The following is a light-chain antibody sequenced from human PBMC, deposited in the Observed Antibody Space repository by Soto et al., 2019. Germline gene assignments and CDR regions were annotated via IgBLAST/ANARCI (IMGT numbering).Light chain of an antibody. J-gene: IGKJ1*01. CDR1: ESISGW. CDR2: DAS. V-gene: IGKV1-5*01. Sequence: GDRVTITCRASESISGWLAWYQQKPGKAPKLLIYDASTLQSGVPSRVSGSGSGTEFTLTISSLQPDDFATYYCQQYNTYPWTFGQGTKVDIK. CDR3: QQYNTYPWT.